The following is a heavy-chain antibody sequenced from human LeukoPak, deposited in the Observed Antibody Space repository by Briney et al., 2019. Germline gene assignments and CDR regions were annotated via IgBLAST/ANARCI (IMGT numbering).Heavy chain of an antibody. CDR3: VRGDNRDQ. J-gene: IGHJ4*02. Sequence: PGGSLRLSCAASGFSFSSNSMNWVRQAPGKGLEWVSYISGSSSTIYYADSVKGRFTISRDNAKNSLYLDMNNLGAEDTAVYFCVRGDNRDQWGQGTLVTVSS. V-gene: IGHV3-48*01. D-gene: IGHD2-2*01. CDR1: GFSFSSNS. CDR2: ISGSSSTI.